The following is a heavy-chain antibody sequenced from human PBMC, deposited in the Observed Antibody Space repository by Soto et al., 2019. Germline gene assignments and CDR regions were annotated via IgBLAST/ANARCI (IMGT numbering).Heavy chain of an antibody. D-gene: IGHD6-6*01. CDR1: GFTVNSNY. CDR2: IYSDGST. J-gene: IGHJ6*02. Sequence: PGGSLRLSCAASGFTVNSNYMSWVRQAPGKGLEWVSVIYSDGSTYYADSVKGRFIISRDNSNNTLYFQMNSLRAEDTAVYYCARDHGMYSSSSVYYYYYGMDVWGQGTTVTVSS. V-gene: IGHV3-66*01. CDR3: ARDHGMYSSSSVYYYYYGMDV.